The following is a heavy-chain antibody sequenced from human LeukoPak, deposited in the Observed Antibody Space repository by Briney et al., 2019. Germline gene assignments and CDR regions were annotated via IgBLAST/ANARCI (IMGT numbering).Heavy chain of an antibody. J-gene: IGHJ4*02. CDR3: ASLREGWVY. V-gene: IGHV4-34*01. CDR1: VGSFSGYY. CDR2: INHSGST. D-gene: IGHD6-19*01. Sequence: PSETLSLTCAVYVGSFSGYYWSCIRHPPGKGVEWIGEINHSGSTNYNPSLKSRVTISVGTSKNRFSLKLSSVPGADTAVYYRASLREGWVYWGQGTLVTVSS.